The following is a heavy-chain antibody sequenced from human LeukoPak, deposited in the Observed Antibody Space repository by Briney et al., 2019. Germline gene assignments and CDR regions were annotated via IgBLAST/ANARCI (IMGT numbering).Heavy chain of an antibody. CDR2: FYISGST. CDR1: DGSFSGYY. Sequence: SETLSLACAVYDGSFSGYYWSWIRQPPGKGLEWIGRFYISGSTDYNPALKSRVTISVDTSRNQISLKLTSVTAADTAIYYCTGVAVTSFRHPGLFESWGQGTPVAVSS. CDR3: TGVAVTSFRHPGLFES. D-gene: IGHD2-21*02. J-gene: IGHJ4*02. V-gene: IGHV4-4*08.